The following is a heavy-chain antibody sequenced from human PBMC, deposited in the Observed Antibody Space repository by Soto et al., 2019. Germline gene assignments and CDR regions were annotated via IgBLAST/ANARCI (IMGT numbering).Heavy chain of an antibody. Sequence: PSETLSLTCTVSGNSINSADYYWSWLRQPPGKGLEWIGYIYYSRSDYYNPSLGRRATITIDTSRNQFSLNLMSVTAADTAVYYCARVVQFYDSSGYSLYYFDYWGQGALVTVSS. CDR3: ARVVQFYDSSGYSLYYFDY. D-gene: IGHD3-22*01. J-gene: IGHJ4*02. V-gene: IGHV4-30-4*01. CDR1: GNSINSADYY. CDR2: IYYSRSD.